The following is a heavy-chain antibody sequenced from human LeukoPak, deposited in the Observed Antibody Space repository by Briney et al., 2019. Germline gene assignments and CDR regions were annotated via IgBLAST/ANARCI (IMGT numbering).Heavy chain of an antibody. CDR3: ARVGSLRIQLWSPSDY. Sequence: GGSLRLSCAASGFTFSSYSMNWVHQAPGKGLEWVSSISSSSSYIYYADSVKGRFTISRDNAKNSLYLQMNSLRAEDTAVYYCARVGSLRIQLWSPSDYWGQGTLVTVSS. V-gene: IGHV3-21*01. CDR2: ISSSSSYI. D-gene: IGHD5-18*01. CDR1: GFTFSSYS. J-gene: IGHJ4*02.